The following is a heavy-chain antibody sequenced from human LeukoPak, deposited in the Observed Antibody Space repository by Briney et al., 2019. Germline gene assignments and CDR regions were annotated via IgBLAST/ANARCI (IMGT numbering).Heavy chain of an antibody. D-gene: IGHD3-22*01. CDR2: IYSGGST. Sequence: GGSLRLSCAASGFTVSSNYMSWVRQAPGKGLEWVSVIYSGGSTYYADFVKGRFTISRDNSKNTLYLQMNSLRAEDTAVYYCARDNYDSSGYFDYWGQGTLVTVSS. J-gene: IGHJ4*02. V-gene: IGHV3-53*05. CDR1: GFTVSSNY. CDR3: ARDNYDSSGYFDY.